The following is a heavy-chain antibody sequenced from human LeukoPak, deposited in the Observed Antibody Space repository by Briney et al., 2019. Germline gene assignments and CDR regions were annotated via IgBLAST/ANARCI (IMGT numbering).Heavy chain of an antibody. J-gene: IGHJ4*02. CDR3: AKDQLRSSGYYYVLTAIDY. CDR1: GFTFSSYG. D-gene: IGHD3-22*01. V-gene: IGHV3-30*02. Sequence: PGGSLRLSCAASGFTFSSYGMHWVRQAPGKGLEWVAFIRSDGSNKYYADSVKGRFTISRDNSKNTLYLQMNSLRAEDTAFYYCAKDQLRSSGYYYVLTAIDYWGQGTLVTVSS. CDR2: IRSDGSNK.